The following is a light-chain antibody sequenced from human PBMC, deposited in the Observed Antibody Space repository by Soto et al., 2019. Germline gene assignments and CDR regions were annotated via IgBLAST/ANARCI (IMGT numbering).Light chain of an antibody. CDR2: WAS. J-gene: IGKJ4*01. V-gene: IGKV4-1*01. CDR3: QQYYNTPLT. CDR1: QSVLDSSSNKNY. Sequence: DIVMTQSPDYLAVSLGERDTISCKSSQSVLDSSSNKNYLAWYRQKAGQPPQLLIYWASTREPGVPDRVSGRGSGTDFTFTISSLQAEDVAVYYCQQYYNTPLTFGGGTKVEIK.